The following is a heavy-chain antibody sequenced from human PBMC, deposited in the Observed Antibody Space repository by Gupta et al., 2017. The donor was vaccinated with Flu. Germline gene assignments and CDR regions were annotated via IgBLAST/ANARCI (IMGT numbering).Heavy chain of an antibody. CDR3: AGGSSGYYFDD. CDR2: IYPDDSDT. Sequence: DVQLVQSGAEVKKPGESLKISCKGSGDSFTTQLIVWVRQVPGKGLEWVGIIYPDDSDTRYSPSFQGQVSISADKSISTAYLQWSSLKASDTAMYYCAGGSSGYYFDDWGQGTLVTVSS. D-gene: IGHD3-22*01. J-gene: IGHJ4*02. V-gene: IGHV5-51*03. CDR1: GDSFTTQL.